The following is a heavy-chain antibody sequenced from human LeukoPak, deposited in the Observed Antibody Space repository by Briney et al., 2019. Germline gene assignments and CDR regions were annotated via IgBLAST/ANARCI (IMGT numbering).Heavy chain of an antibody. V-gene: IGHV1-2*06. CDR3: ASTRGSSWPHAFDI. D-gene: IGHD6-13*01. CDR1: GYTFTGYY. J-gene: IGHJ3*02. Sequence: GASVKVSCKASGYTFTGYYMHWVRQAPGQGLEWMGRINPNSGGTNYAQKFQGRVTVTRDTSISTAYMELSRLRSDDTAVYYCASTRGSSWPHAFDIWGQGTMVTVSS. CDR2: INPNSGGT.